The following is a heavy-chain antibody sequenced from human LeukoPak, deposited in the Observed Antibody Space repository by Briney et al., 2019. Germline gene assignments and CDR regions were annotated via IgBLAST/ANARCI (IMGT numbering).Heavy chain of an antibody. J-gene: IGHJ4*02. CDR1: GFTFSSYW. V-gene: IGHV3-74*01. D-gene: IGHD3-10*01. CDR3: ARASGPFDY. Sequence: GGSLRLSCAASGFTFSSYWMHWVRQAPGKGLVWVSRINGDGSTTNYADSVKGRFTISRDNSKNTLYLQMNSLRAEDTAVYSCARASGPFDYWGQGTLVTVSS. CDR2: INGDGSTT.